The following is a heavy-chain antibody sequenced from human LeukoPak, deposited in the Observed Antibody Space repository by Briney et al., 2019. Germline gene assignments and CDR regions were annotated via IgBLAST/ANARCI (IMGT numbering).Heavy chain of an antibody. J-gene: IGHJ6*03. CDR2: IKQDGSEK. D-gene: IGHD1-14*01. Sequence: GGSLRLSCAASGFAFSNYWLHWVRQAPGKGLEWVADIKQDGSEKYYVDSVKGRLTISRDNAKNSLYLQMNSLRAEDTAVYYCARVEGTTGYYNYYYMDVWGKGTTVTVSS. CDR1: GFAFSNYW. CDR3: ARVEGTTGYYNYYYMDV. V-gene: IGHV3-7*01.